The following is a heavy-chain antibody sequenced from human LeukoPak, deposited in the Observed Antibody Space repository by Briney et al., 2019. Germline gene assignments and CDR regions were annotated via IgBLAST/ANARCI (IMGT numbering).Heavy chain of an antibody. CDR1: GFIFSSHG. V-gene: IGHV3-23*01. Sequence: PGGTLRLSCAASGFIFSSHGMNWVRQAPGKGLEWVSGISPSGDITYYADSVKGRFTISRDNSKNTVYLQMDSLRAEDTAVYYCARGTWLYFDYWGQGTLVTVSS. CDR2: ISPSGDIT. J-gene: IGHJ4*02. D-gene: IGHD5-18*01. CDR3: ARGTWLYFDY.